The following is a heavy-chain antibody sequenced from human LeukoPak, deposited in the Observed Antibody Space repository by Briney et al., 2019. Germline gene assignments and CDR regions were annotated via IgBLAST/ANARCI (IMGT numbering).Heavy chain of an antibody. CDR3: ALPDY. J-gene: IGHJ4*02. CDR2: IYHSGST. Sequence: PSETLSLTCTVSGASITNYYWSWIRQPPGKGLEWIGYIYHSGSTNYNPSLKSRVTISMDKSKNQLSLKLNFVTAADTAVYYCALPDYWGQGTLVTVSS. CDR1: GASITNYY. V-gene: IGHV4-59*12.